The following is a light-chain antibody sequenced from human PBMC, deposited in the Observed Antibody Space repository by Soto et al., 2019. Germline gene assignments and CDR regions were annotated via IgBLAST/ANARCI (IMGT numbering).Light chain of an antibody. V-gene: IGKV1-39*01. CDR1: QSTAGY. CDR2: AAS. Sequence: DIQVTQSPSSLSASVGDTVTMSCRASQSTAGYLNWYHQRSGTAPRLLIYAASNLHRGVPSRFSGSESGTNFTLTISSLQPEAFGNYYCQQSYSTPLHFGQGTKVDIK. J-gene: IGKJ2*01. CDR3: QQSYSTPLH.